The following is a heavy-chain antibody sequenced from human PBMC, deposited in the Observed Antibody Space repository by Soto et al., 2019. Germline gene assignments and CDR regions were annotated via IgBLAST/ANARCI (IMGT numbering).Heavy chain of an antibody. CDR1: SGSFSGYY. V-gene: IGHV4-34*01. CDR2: INHGGIS. J-gene: IGHJ5*02. Sequence: PSETLSLTCAGYSGSFSGYYWSWIRQPPGKGLEWIGEINHGGISNYNPSLKSRVTISVDTSKSQISLNMNSLTAADTAMYYCARGRSGYSSSWRFDPWGQGTLVTVSS. D-gene: IGHD6-13*01. CDR3: ARGRSGYSSSWRFDP.